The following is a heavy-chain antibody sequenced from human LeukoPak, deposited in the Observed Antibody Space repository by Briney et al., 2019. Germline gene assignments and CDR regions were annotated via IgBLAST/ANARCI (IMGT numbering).Heavy chain of an antibody. V-gene: IGHV3-23*01. J-gene: IGHJ4*02. CDR1: GFTFSSYA. CDR2: ISGSGGST. CDR3: AKLPARVTTSFDY. D-gene: IGHD4-17*01. Sequence: PGGSLRLSCAASGFTFSSYAMSWVRQAPGKGLEWVSAISGSGGSTYYADSVKGRFTISRDNSKNTLYLQMNSLRAEDSAVYYCAKLPARVTTSFDYWGQGTLVTVSS.